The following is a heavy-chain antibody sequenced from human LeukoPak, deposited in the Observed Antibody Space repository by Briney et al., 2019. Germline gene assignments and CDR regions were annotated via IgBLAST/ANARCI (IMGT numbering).Heavy chain of an antibody. D-gene: IGHD5-12*01. CDR1: GGSISSYY. Sequence: SETLSLTCTVSGGSISSYYWNWIRQPPGKGLEWIGFIYYTGSTNYSPSLKSRVTISEETSKNQISLKLSSVTAADTAVYYCVRSFSGAHFETWGQGTLVTVSS. V-gene: IGHV4-59*01. J-gene: IGHJ4*02. CDR2: IYYTGST. CDR3: VRSFSGAHFET.